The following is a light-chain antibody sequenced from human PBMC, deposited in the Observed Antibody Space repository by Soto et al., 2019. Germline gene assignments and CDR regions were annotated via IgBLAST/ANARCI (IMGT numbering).Light chain of an antibody. J-gene: IGLJ2*01. V-gene: IGLV1-51*01. CDR2: DNN. CDR3: GTWDSSLNGVV. Sequence: QSVLTQPPSVSAAPGQRVTISCSGSSSNIGNNYVSWYRHRPGTAPKLLIYDNNRRPSGISDRFSGSKSGTSATLDITGLQTWDEADYYCGTWDSSLNGVVFGGGTQLTVL. CDR1: SSNIGNNY.